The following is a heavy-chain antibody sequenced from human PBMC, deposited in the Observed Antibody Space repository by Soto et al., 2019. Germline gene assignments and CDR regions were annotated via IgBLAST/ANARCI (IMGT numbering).Heavy chain of an antibody. Sequence: GGSLRLSCAASGFTFSSYAMHWVRQAPGKGLEWVAVISYDGSNKYYADSVKGRFTISRDNSKNTLCLQMNSLRAEDTAVYYCARDRSISIVVVPAAAYYGMDVWGQGTTVTVSS. V-gene: IGHV3-30-3*01. CDR2: ISYDGSNK. D-gene: IGHD2-2*01. CDR3: ARDRSISIVVVPAAAYYGMDV. J-gene: IGHJ6*02. CDR1: GFTFSSYA.